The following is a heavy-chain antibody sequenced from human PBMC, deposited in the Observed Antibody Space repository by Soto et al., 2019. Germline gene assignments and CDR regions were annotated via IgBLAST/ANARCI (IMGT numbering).Heavy chain of an antibody. J-gene: IGHJ6*02. CDR2: INADSGNT. Sequence: ASVKVSCKASGYTFTSYAMHWVRQAPGQRLEWMGWINADSGNTNYSQKFQGRVTITRDTSVSTAYMELSRLRSDDTAVYYCARDPLDTAAGESKAVWVQGTTVTVA. V-gene: IGHV1-3*01. CDR3: ARDPLDTAAGESKAV. CDR1: GYTFTSYA. D-gene: IGHD5-18*01.